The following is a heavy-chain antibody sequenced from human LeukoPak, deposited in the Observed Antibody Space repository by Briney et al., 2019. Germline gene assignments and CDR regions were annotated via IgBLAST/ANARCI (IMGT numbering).Heavy chain of an antibody. Sequence: PGGSLRLSCAASGFTFSSYAMSWVRQAPGKGLEWVSAISGSGGSTYYADSVKGRFTISRDNSKNTLYLQMNSLRAEDTAVYYCAKDVRYCSSTSCYNHYYYMDVWGKGTTVTVSS. D-gene: IGHD2-2*02. CDR2: ISGSGGST. CDR1: GFTFSSYA. CDR3: AKDVRYCSSTSCYNHYYYMDV. J-gene: IGHJ6*03. V-gene: IGHV3-23*01.